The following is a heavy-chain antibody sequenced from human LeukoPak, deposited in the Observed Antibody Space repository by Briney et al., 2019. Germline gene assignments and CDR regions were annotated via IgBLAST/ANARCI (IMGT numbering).Heavy chain of an antibody. CDR2: ISTSSSYM. CDR3: ARATRGGYDGYFDY. Sequence: GGSLRLSCAASGFTLSSYSMNWVRQAPGKGLEWVSFISTSSSYMYYADSVKGRFIISRDNARKSLYLQMNSLRAEDTAVYYCARATRGGYDGYFDYWGQGTLVTVSS. J-gene: IGHJ4*02. D-gene: IGHD5-12*01. V-gene: IGHV3-21*01. CDR1: GFTLSSYS.